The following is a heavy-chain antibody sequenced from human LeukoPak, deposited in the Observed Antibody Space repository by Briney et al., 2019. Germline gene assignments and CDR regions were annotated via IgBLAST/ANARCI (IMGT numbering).Heavy chain of an antibody. J-gene: IGHJ4*02. Sequence: GGSLRLSCAASGFTFSSYAMSWVRQAPGKGLEWVSSISASGDSTFHADSVKGRFAISRDNSKNTLYLQMNNLRAEDTALYYCANDGSSRPFDYWGQGTLVTVSS. CDR1: GFTFSSYA. V-gene: IGHV3-23*01. CDR3: ANDGSSRPFDY. CDR2: ISASGDST. D-gene: IGHD6-6*01.